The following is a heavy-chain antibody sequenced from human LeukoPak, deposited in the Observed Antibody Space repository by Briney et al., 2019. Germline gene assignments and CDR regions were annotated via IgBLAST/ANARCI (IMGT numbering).Heavy chain of an antibody. CDR1: GGSITGYY. CDR2: THYSGVT. J-gene: IGHJ4*02. CDR3: ARQSPAAAGQGLDY. Sequence: PSETLSLTCSVSGGSITGYYWSWIRQPPGTGLEWIGYTHYSGVTNYSPSLKSRVTISVDTSRNQFSLTLTSVTATDTAVYYCARQSPAAAGQGLDYWGPGVLVTVSS. D-gene: IGHD6-25*01. V-gene: IGHV4-59*08.